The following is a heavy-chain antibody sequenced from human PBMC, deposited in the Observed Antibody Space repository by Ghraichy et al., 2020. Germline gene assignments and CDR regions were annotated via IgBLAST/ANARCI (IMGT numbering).Heavy chain of an antibody. CDR3: ARRHSGYDYWFDP. J-gene: IGHJ5*02. CDR1: GGSISSYY. D-gene: IGHD5-12*01. Sequence: SLNISCTVSGGSISSYYWSWIRQPPGKGLEWIGYIYYSGSTNYNPSLKSRVTISVDTSKNQFSLKLSSVTAADTAVYYCARRHSGYDYWFDPWGQGTLVTVSS. V-gene: IGHV4-59*08. CDR2: IYYSGST.